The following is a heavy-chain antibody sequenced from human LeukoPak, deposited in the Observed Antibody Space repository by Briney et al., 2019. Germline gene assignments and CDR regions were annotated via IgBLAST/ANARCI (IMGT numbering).Heavy chain of an antibody. V-gene: IGHV2-70*01. CDR3: ARISAYGDYYFDY. CDR1: GFSLITSGMC. J-gene: IGHJ4*02. CDR2: IDWDDDK. Sequence: SGPTLVNPTQTLTLNCTFSGFSLITSGMCVSWIRQPPGKALEWLALIDWDDDKYYSTSLKTRLTISKDTFKNQVVLTMTNMDPVDTATYYCARISAYGDYYFDYWGQGTLVTVSS. D-gene: IGHD4-17*01.